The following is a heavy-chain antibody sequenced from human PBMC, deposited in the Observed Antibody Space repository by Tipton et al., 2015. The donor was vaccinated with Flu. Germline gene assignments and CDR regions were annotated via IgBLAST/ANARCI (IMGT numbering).Heavy chain of an antibody. J-gene: IGHJ3*02. V-gene: IGHV3-23*01. CDR3: AKCGAGTTSCYHDAFDI. CDR2: ISPGSDNT. Sequence: SLRLSCAGSGFTFSSYSMSWVRQPAGKGLEWVSAISPGSDNTPYADSVKGRFTISRDNSKNTMILQMNSLRAEDTAVYYCAKCGAGTTSCYHDAFDIWGQGTMVTVSS. D-gene: IGHD2-2*01. CDR1: GFTFSSYS.